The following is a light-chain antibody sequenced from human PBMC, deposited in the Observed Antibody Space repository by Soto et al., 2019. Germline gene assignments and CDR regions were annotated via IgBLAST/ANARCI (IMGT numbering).Light chain of an antibody. J-gene: IGKJ5*01. CDR3: QQRSNWIT. CDR2: DAS. CDR1: QSVSSS. V-gene: IGKV3-11*01. Sequence: EIVMTQSPATLSVSPGERATLSCRASQSVSSSLAWYQQKPGQAPSLLSYDASNRATGIPARFSGSVSGTDFTLTISSLEPEDFAVYYCQQRSNWITFGQGTLLEIK.